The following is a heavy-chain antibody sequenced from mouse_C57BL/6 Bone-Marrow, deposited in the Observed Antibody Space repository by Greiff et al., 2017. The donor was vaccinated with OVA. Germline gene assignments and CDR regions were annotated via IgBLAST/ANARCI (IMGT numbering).Heavy chain of an antibody. J-gene: IGHJ2*01. CDR3: ARQYYGSSYY. CDR1: GFTFSSYG. CDR2: ISSGGSYT. D-gene: IGHD1-1*01. V-gene: IGHV5-6*01. Sequence: EVKLVESGGDLVKPGGSLKLSCAASGFTFSSYGMSWVRQTPDKRLEWVATISSGGSYTYYPDSVKGRFTISRDNATNTLYLQMSSLKSEYTAMYFCARQYYGSSYYWGQGTTLTVSS.